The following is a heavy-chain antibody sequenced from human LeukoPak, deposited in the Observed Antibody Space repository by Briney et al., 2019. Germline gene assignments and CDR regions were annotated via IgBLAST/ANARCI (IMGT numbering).Heavy chain of an antibody. CDR3: ARDWWGYDVLTGDNWFDP. CDR2: ISSYNGDT. CDR1: GYTFTSYG. D-gene: IGHD3-9*01. Sequence: ASVKVSCKASGYTFTSYGITWVRQAPGQRLEWMGWISSYNGDTNYAQKFQGRVTMTTDTSTNTAYIELRSLTSDDTAAYYCARDWWGYDVLTGDNWFDPWGQGTLVTVSS. V-gene: IGHV1-18*01. J-gene: IGHJ5*02.